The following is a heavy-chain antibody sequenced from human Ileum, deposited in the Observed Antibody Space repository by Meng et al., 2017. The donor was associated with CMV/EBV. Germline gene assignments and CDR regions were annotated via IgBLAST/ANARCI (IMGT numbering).Heavy chain of an antibody. Sequence: GPLQQWGAGLLKPSETLSLTCGVYGGSFSNYYWSWIRQSPGKGLEWIGEIHPSGSTYYNPSLNSRVTMSVDTSKNQFSLNLRSVTAADTAVYYCSRGADAYKSGRSWGQGTLVTVSS. D-gene: IGHD5-24*01. CDR2: IHPSGST. CDR1: GGSFSNYY. V-gene: IGHV4-34*01. CDR3: SRGADAYKSGRS. J-gene: IGHJ5*02.